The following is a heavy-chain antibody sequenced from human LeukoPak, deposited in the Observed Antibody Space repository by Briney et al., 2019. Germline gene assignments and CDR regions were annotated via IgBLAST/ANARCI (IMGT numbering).Heavy chain of an antibody. CDR3: ARGGYYGSGNDFRFDP. V-gene: IGHV4-39*02. J-gene: IGHJ5*02. CDR2: IYYSGST. D-gene: IGHD3-10*01. Sequence: SETLSLTCTVSGGSICSSSYYWGWIRQPPGRGLEWIGSIYYSGSTYYNPSLKSPVTISVDTSKNHFSLKLSSVTAADTAVYYCARGGYYGSGNDFRFDPWGQGTLATVSS. CDR1: GGSICSSSYY.